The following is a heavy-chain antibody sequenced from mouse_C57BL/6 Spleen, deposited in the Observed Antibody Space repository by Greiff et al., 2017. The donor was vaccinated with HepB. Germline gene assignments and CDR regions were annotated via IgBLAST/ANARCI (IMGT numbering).Heavy chain of an antibody. CDR3: ARSNWLDY. Sequence: QQSCKASGYTFTSYWMHWVKQRPIQGLEWIGNIDPSDSETHYNQKFKDKATLTVDKSSSTAYMQLSSLTSEDSAVYYCARSNWLDYWGQGTTLTVSS. D-gene: IGHD4-1*02. CDR2: IDPSDSET. CDR1: GYTFTSYW. J-gene: IGHJ2*01. V-gene: IGHV1-52*01.